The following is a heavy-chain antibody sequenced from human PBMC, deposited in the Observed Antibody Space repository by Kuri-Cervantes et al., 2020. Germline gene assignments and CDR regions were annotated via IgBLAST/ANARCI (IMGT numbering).Heavy chain of an antibody. J-gene: IGHJ4*02. Sequence: SETLSLTCAVSGGSISSSNWWSWVRQPPGKGLEWIGEIYHSGSTNYNPSLKSRVTISVDTSKNQFSLKLSSVTAADTAVYYCARRGSGWSLVYWGQGTLVTVSS. D-gene: IGHD6-19*01. CDR1: GGSISSSNW. V-gene: IGHV4-4*02. CDR3: ARRGSGWSLVY. CDR2: IYHSGST.